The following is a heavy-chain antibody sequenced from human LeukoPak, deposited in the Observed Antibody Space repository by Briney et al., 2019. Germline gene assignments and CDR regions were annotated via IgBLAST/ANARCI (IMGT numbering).Heavy chain of an antibody. V-gene: IGHV1-46*01. Sequence: ASVKISCKTSGYTFATYHIHWVRQAPGQGLEWMGVFDPSGGDAIYGQQFQGRVSMTGDTSTTTVFLELSSLKFEDTAVYFCTRGFWSGYFGHHTWFDPWGQGTLVTVYS. CDR3: TRGFWSGYFGHHTWFDP. CDR2: FDPSGGDA. D-gene: IGHD3-3*01. CDR1: GYTFATYH. J-gene: IGHJ5*02.